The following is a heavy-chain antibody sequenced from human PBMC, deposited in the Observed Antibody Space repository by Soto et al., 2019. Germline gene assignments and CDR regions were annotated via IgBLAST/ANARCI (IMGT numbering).Heavy chain of an antibody. D-gene: IGHD3-3*01. J-gene: IGHJ6*02. V-gene: IGHV1-69*13. CDR3: ARDMVIRANLRITIFGVVIQEEYQGMDV. CDR1: GGTFGSYA. Sequence: SVKVSCKSAGGTFGSYAISWVRQAPVQGLEWMGGIIPIFGTANYAQRFQGRVTITADESTSTAYMELSSLRSEDTAVYYSARDMVIRANLRITIFGVVIQEEYQGMDVWG. CDR2: IIPIFGTA.